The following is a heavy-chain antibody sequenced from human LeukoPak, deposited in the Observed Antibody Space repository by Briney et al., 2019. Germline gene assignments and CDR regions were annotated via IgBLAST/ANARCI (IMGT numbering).Heavy chain of an antibody. CDR1: GFTFSSYG. CDR2: ISYDGSNK. J-gene: IGHJ4*02. D-gene: IGHD3-22*01. V-gene: IGHV3-30*18. CDR3: AKNGYYYDSSGYYYNDY. Sequence: VRSLRLSCAASGFTFSSYGMHWVRQAPGKGLEWVAVISYDGSNKYYADSVKGRFTISRDNSKNTLYLQMNSLRAEDTAVYYCAKNGYYYDSSGYYYNDYWGQGTLVTVSS.